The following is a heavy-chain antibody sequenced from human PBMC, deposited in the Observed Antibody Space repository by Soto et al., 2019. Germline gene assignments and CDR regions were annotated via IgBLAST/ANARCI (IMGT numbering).Heavy chain of an antibody. CDR2: IYWDDDK. V-gene: IGHV2-5*02. J-gene: IGHJ6*02. CDR3: THRNRGMDV. Sequence: GLDLEWLALIYWDDDKRYTPSLKRRLIITKDTSKKQVVLTMTNMDPVDTATYYCTHRNRGMDVWGQGTTVTVSS.